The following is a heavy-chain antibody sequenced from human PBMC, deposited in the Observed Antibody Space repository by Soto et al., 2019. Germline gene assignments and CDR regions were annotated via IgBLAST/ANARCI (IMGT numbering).Heavy chain of an antibody. CDR3: ARGRLRFFYDY. V-gene: IGHV4-31*03. Sequence: SETLSLTCTVSGGPISSGGYYWSWIRQHPGKGLEWIGYIYYSGSTYYNPSLKSRVTISVDTSKNQFSLKLSSVTAADTAVYYCARGRLRFFYDYWGQGTLVTVSS. CDR2: IYYSGST. CDR1: GGPISSGGYY. D-gene: IGHD3-3*01. J-gene: IGHJ4*02.